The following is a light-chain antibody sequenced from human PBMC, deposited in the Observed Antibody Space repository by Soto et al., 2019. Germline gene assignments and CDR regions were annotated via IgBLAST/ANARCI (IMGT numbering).Light chain of an antibody. Sequence: QSALTQPASVSGSPGQSITISCTGTSSDVGGYNFVSWYQHHPGKAPKLMIYKVVNRPSGVSNRFSGSKSGNTASLTISGLQAEVEADYYCTSYTSSSPLVFGTGTKVTVL. J-gene: IGLJ1*01. CDR1: SSDVGGYNF. V-gene: IGLV2-14*01. CDR2: KVV. CDR3: TSYTSSSPLV.